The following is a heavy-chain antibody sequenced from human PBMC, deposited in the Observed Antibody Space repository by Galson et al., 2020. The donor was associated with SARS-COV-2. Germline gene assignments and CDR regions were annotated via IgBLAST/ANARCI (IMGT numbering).Heavy chain of an antibody. D-gene: IGHD3-10*01. CDR3: ATIYGSGSYYIGAFDI. CDR2: INTNTGNP. J-gene: IGHJ3*02. CDR1: GYTFTSYA. Sequence: ASEKVSCKASGYTFTSYAMNWVRQAPGQGLEWMGWINTNTGNPTYAQGFTGRFVFSLDTSVSTAYLQISSLKAEDTAVYYCATIYGSGSYYIGAFDIWGQGTMVTVSS. V-gene: IGHV7-4-1*02.